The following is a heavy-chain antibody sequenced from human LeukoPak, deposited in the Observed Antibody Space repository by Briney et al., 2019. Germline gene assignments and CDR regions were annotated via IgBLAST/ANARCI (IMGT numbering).Heavy chain of an antibody. CDR3: VREGRSPSCYTRVCSHYYLDV. V-gene: IGHV3-7*01. Sequence: GGSLRLSCEASGFSFSSYWMNWVRQALGKGLEWVASVNQDGGEKHYVDSVKGRFTISRDNAKNSAFLQMNSVRVEDTAVYYCVREGRSPSCYTRVCSHYYLDVWGNGTTVTVSS. D-gene: IGHD2-2*02. CDR1: GFSFSSYW. J-gene: IGHJ6*03. CDR2: VNQDGGEK.